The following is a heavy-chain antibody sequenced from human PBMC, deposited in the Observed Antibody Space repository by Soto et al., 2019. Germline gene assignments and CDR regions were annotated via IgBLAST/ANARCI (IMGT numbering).Heavy chain of an antibody. D-gene: IGHD1-26*01. V-gene: IGHV1-46*01. Sequence: GASVKVSCKASGYTFTSYYMHWVRQAPGQGLEWMGIINPSGGSTSYAQKFQGRVTMTRDTSTSTVYMELSSLRSGDTAVYYCASGRAGSGSYSVWFDPWGQGTLVTVSS. CDR2: INPSGGST. CDR3: ASGRAGSGSYSVWFDP. J-gene: IGHJ5*02. CDR1: GYTFTSYY.